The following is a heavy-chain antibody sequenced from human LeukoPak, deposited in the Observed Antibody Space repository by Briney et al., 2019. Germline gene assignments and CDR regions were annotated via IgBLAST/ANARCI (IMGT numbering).Heavy chain of an antibody. CDR3: AREIDYDSTAYVY. J-gene: IGHJ4*02. CDR1: GFTVSSNY. D-gene: IGHD3-22*01. CDR2: IYYSGSS. Sequence: GSLRLSCAASGFTVSSNYMSWVRQPPGKGLEWIGSIYYSGSSYSNPSLQSRVTMSIDTAKNQFSLKLSSVTAADTAVYYCAREIDYDSTAYVYWGRGTLVTVSS. V-gene: IGHV4-59*04.